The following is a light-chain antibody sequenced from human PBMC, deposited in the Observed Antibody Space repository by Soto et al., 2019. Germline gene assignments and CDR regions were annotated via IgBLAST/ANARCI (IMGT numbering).Light chain of an antibody. V-gene: IGLV1-40*01. Sequence: QPVLTQSPSVSGAPGQRVTITCTGSSSNIGAGYDVHWYQQLPGTAPKVLIYANNNRPSGVPDRFSGSKSGTSASLAITGLQAEDEADYYCLSYDSSLSGWVFGGGTKVTVL. CDR1: SSNIGAGYD. J-gene: IGLJ3*02. CDR3: LSYDSSLSGWV. CDR2: ANN.